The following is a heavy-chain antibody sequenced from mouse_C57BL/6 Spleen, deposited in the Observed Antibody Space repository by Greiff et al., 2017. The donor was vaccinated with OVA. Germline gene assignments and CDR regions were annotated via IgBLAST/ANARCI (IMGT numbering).Heavy chain of an antibody. J-gene: IGHJ3*01. Sequence: QVQLKQSGAELVKPGASVKISCKASGYAFSSYWMNWVKQRPGKGLEWIGQIYPGDGDTNYNGKFKGKATLTADKSSSTAYMQLSSLTSEDSAVYFCARSDSSGYLAGFAYWGQGTLVTVSA. CDR2: IYPGDGDT. D-gene: IGHD3-2*02. CDR1: GYAFSSYW. V-gene: IGHV1-80*01. CDR3: ARSDSSGYLAGFAY.